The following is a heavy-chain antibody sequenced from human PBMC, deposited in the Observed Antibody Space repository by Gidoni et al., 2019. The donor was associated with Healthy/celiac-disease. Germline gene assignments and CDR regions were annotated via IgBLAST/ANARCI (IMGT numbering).Heavy chain of an antibody. CDR2: IYYSGST. V-gene: IGHV4-59*01. D-gene: IGHD7-27*01. J-gene: IGHJ5*02. CDR3: ARALGFPYNWFDP. CDR1: GGSISSYY. Sequence: ETLSLTYTVSGGSISSYYWSWIRQPPGKGLEWIGYIYYSGSTNYNPSLKSRVTISVDTSKNQFSLKLSSVTAADTAVYYCARALGFPYNWFDPWGQGTLVTVSS.